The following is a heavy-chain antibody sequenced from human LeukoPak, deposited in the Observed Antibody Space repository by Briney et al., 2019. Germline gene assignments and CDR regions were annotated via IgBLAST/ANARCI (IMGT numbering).Heavy chain of an antibody. V-gene: IGHV3-21*01. Sequence: GGSLRLSCVASGFTFSSYSMNWVRQAPGKGLEWVSSISSSSSYIYYADSVKGRFTISRDNAKNSLYLQMNSLRAEDTAVYYCARVYCSGGSCYSVVYYYYGMDVWGQGTTVTVSS. CDR2: ISSSSSYI. CDR3: ARVYCSGGSCYSVVYYYYGMDV. D-gene: IGHD2-15*01. CDR1: GFTFSSYS. J-gene: IGHJ6*02.